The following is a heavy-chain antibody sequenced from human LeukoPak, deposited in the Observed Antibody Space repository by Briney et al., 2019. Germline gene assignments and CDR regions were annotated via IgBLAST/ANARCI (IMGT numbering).Heavy chain of an antibody. CDR3: ARDLNYYGSGSYYNVPFFDY. CDR2: LHTSGST. J-gene: IGHJ4*02. Sequence: SETLSLTCTVSGGSISSYYWSWIRQPAGKGLEWIGRLHTSGSTNYNPSLKSRVTISVDTSKNQFSLKLSSVTAADTAVYYCARDLNYYGSGSYYNVPFFDYWGQGTLVTVSS. CDR1: GGSISSYY. V-gene: IGHV4-4*07. D-gene: IGHD3-10*01.